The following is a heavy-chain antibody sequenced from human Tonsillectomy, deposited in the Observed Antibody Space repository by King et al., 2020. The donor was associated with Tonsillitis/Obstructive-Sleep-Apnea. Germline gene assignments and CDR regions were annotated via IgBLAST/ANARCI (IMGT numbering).Heavy chain of an antibody. J-gene: IGHJ4*02. CDR3: TTVSGSQWSFDY. Sequence: VQLVESGGGLVKPGGSLRLSCAASGFTFSNAWMSWVRRAPGRGVEWVVRIKRKNDGGTTDYAAPVKGRFTVSRDDSKDTLYLQMNSLKTEDTGVYYCTTVSGSQWSFDYWGQGTPVTVSS. CDR1: GFTFSNAW. CDR2: IKRKNDGGTT. V-gene: IGHV3-15*01. D-gene: IGHD1-26*01.